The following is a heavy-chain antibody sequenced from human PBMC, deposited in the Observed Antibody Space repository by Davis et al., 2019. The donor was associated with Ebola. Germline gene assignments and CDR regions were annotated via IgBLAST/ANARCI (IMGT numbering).Heavy chain of an antibody. Sequence: GSLRLSCTVSGGSISSSSYYWSWIRQPPGKGLEWIGYIYYSGSTNYNPSLKSRVTISVDTSKNQFSLKLSSVTAADTAVYYCARDRYYYGMDVWGQGTTVTVSS. V-gene: IGHV4-61*01. CDR2: IYYSGST. J-gene: IGHJ6*02. CDR1: GGSISSSSYY. CDR3: ARDRYYYGMDV.